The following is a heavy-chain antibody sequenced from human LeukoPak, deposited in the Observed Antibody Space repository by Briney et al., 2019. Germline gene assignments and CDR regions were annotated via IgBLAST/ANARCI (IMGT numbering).Heavy chain of an antibody. D-gene: IGHD6-13*01. V-gene: IGHV3-23*01. Sequence: PGGSLRLSCAASGFTFSSYAMSWVRQAPGKGLEWVSAISGSGGSTYYADSVKGRFTISRDNSKKTLYLQMNSLRAEDTAVYYCAKDRAPLVGAFDIWGQGTMVTVSS. CDR1: GFTFSSYA. CDR2: ISGSGGST. J-gene: IGHJ3*02. CDR3: AKDRAPLVGAFDI.